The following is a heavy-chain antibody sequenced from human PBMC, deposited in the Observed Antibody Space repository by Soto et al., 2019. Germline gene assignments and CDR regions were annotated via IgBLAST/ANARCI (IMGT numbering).Heavy chain of an antibody. V-gene: IGHV4-59*01. CDR1: GGSISSYY. Sequence: SETLSLTCTVSGGSISSYYWSWIRQPPGKGLEWIGYIYYSGSTNYNPSLKSRVTISVDTSKNQFSLKLSSVTDADTAFYFFSMVMITFGGVIVGAFDIWGQGTMVTVSS. D-gene: IGHD3-16*01. J-gene: IGHJ3*02. CDR3: SMVMITFGGVIVGAFDI. CDR2: IYYSGST.